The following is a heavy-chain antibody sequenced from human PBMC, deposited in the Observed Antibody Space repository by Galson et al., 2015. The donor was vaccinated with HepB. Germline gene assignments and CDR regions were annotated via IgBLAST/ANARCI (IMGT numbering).Heavy chain of an antibody. V-gene: IGHV6-1*01. CDR1: GDSVSSNTGA. CDR2: TFYRSKWYN. J-gene: IGHJ4*02. CDR3: ARGVRFFDY. D-gene: IGHD3-16*02. Sequence: CAISGDSVSSNTGAWNWIRQSPSRGLEWLGRTFYRSKWYNEYAISMKSRMTLNADTSKNQFSLQLNSVTPEDTAEYYCARGVRFFDYWGQGTLVTVSS.